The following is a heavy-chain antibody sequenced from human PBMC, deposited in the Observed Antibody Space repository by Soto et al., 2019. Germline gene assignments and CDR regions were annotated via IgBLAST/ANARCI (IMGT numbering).Heavy chain of an antibody. Sequence: EVQLVESGGGLVQPGRSLRLSCAASGFTFDDYAMHWVRQAPGKGLEWVSGISWNSGSIGYADSVKGRFTISRDNAKNSLYLQMNSLRAEDTALYYCANGALAVAGQNWYFDLWGRGTLVTVSS. V-gene: IGHV3-9*01. CDR3: ANGALAVAGQNWYFDL. D-gene: IGHD6-19*01. CDR1: GFTFDDYA. CDR2: ISWNSGSI. J-gene: IGHJ2*01.